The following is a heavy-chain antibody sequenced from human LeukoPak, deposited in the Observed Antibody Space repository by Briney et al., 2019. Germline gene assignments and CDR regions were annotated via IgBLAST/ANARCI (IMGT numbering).Heavy chain of an antibody. V-gene: IGHV4-39*01. CDR2: ISYSGST. Sequence: SETLSLTCTVSGGSVGTTNYYWGWIRQPPGKGLEWIGSISYSGSTYYNPSLKSRVTVSVDTSKNQFSLKLSSVTAADTAFYYCARHELPGMSVSAGFDYWGQGTLVTVSS. CDR3: ARHELPGMSVSAGFDY. D-gene: IGHD6-19*01. CDR1: GGSVGTTNYY. J-gene: IGHJ4*02.